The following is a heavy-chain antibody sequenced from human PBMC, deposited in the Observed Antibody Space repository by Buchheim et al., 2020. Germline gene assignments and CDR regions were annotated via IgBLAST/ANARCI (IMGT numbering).Heavy chain of an antibody. D-gene: IGHD1-26*01. V-gene: IGHV3-30*03. CDR1: GFTFSSYG. CDR2: ISYDGSNK. CDR3: ARHERGSGLIYYFDY. Sequence: VQLLESGGGLVQPGGSLRLSCAASGFTFSSYGMHWVRQAPGKGLEWVAVISYDGSNKYYADSVKGRFTISRDNSKNTLYLQMNSLRAEDTAVYYCARHERGSGLIYYFDYWGQGTL. J-gene: IGHJ4*02.